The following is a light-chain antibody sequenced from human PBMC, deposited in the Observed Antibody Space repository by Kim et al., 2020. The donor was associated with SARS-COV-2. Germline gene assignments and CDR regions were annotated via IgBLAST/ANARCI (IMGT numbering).Light chain of an antibody. CDR3: QQYDVDPET. CDR2: KAS. CDR1: QNIHIW. Sequence: DIQMTQSPSTLSASVGDRVTISCRASQNIHIWLAWFQQKPAKAPRVLMYKASTLESGVPSRFSGTGSGTEFTLTISSLQPDDSATYYCQQYDVDPETFGQGTKVDIK. V-gene: IGKV1-5*03. J-gene: IGKJ1*01.